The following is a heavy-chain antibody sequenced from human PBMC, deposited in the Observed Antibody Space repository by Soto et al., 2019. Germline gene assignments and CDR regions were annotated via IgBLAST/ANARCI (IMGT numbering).Heavy chain of an antibody. D-gene: IGHD3-9*01. J-gene: IGHJ6*02. CDR2: INAGNGNT. Sequence: ASVKVSCKASGYTFTSYAMHWVRQAPGQRLEWMGWINAGNGNTKYSQKLQGRVTITRDTSASTACMELSSLRSEDTAVYYCASLYDILDYGMDVWGQGTTVTVSS. V-gene: IGHV1-3*01. CDR3: ASLYDILDYGMDV. CDR1: GYTFTSYA.